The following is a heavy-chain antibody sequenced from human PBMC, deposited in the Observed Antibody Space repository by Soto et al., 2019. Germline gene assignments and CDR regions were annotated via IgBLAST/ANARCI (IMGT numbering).Heavy chain of an antibody. D-gene: IGHD6-19*01. CDR2: IYGSGTT. Sequence: SETLSLTCTVSAGSISSYYWTWIRQPAGKGLEWIGRIYGSGTTDYNPSLKGRVTMSVDTSKNQLTLRLHSVTAADSAIYYCAREAYTTGWYIWLDPWGQGTLVTVSS. CDR3: AREAYTTGWYIWLDP. CDR1: AGSISSYY. V-gene: IGHV4-4*07. J-gene: IGHJ5*02.